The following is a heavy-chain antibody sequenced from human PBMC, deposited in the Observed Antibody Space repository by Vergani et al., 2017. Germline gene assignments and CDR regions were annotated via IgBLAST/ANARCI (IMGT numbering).Heavy chain of an antibody. CDR3: ARPMRLGYCSSTSCYTGAFDI. D-gene: IGHD2-2*02. V-gene: IGHV3-11*01. Sequence: QVQLVESGGGLVKPGGSLRLSCAASGFTFSDYYMSWIRQAPGKGLEWVSYISSNGSTIYYADSVKGRFTISRDNAKNSLYLQMNSLRAEDTAVYYCARPMRLGYCSSTSCYTGAFDIWGQGTMVTVSS. J-gene: IGHJ3*02. CDR1: GFTFSDYY. CDR2: ISSNGSTI.